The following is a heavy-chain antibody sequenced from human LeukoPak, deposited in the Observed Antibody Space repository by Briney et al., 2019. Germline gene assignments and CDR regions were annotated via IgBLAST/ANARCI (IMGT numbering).Heavy chain of an antibody. J-gene: IGHJ4*02. D-gene: IGHD4-17*01. CDR2: ISAYNGNT. Sequence: GASVKVSCKASGGTFSSYAISWVRQAPGQGLEWMGWISAYNGNTNYAQKLQGRVTMTTDTSTSTAYMELRSLRSDDTAVYYCARRAYGDLDCWGQGTLVTVSS. V-gene: IGHV1-18*01. CDR1: GGTFSSYA. CDR3: ARRAYGDLDC.